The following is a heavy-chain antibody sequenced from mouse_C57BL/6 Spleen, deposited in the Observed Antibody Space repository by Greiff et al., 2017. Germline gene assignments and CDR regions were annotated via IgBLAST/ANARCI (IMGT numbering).Heavy chain of an antibody. J-gene: IGHJ4*01. CDR2: IWTGGGT. CDR3: ASPYGSSGYYAMDY. Sequence: QVQLKESGPGLVAPSQSLSITCTVSGFSLTSYAISWVRQPPGKGLEWLGVIWTGGGTNYNSALKSRLSISKDNSKSQVFLKMNSLQTDDTARYYCASPYGSSGYYAMDYWGQGTSVTVSS. D-gene: IGHD1-1*01. V-gene: IGHV2-9-1*01. CDR1: GFSLTSYA.